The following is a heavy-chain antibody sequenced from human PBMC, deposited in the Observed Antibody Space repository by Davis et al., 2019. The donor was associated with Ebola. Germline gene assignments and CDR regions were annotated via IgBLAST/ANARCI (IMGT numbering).Heavy chain of an antibody. CDR2: IYPGDSDT. Sequence: GESLKIPCKGSGYSFTSYWNGWVRQIPGKGLEWMGIIYPGDSDTRYSPSFQGQVTISADQSISTAYLQWSSLKASDTAMYYCARLAGYSYEKSWVDYWGQGTLVTVSS. D-gene: IGHD5-18*01. V-gene: IGHV5-51*01. CDR3: ARLAGYSYEKSWVDY. J-gene: IGHJ4*02. CDR1: GYSFTSYW.